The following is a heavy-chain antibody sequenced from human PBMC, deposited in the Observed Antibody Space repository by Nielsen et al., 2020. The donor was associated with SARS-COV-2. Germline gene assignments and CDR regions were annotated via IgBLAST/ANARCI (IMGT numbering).Heavy chain of an antibody. CDR2: ISGTNNYL. V-gene: IGHV3-21*04. CDR3: AREGRKLPLDY. Sequence: GESLKISCAGSGFTFSLYNMNWVRQAPGKGLEWVASISGTNNYLYYADSVKGRFTISRDNGKNSLFLQMHSLRAEDTAVYYCAREGRKLPLDYWGQGTLVTVSS. J-gene: IGHJ4*02. D-gene: IGHD5-24*01. CDR1: GFTFSLYN.